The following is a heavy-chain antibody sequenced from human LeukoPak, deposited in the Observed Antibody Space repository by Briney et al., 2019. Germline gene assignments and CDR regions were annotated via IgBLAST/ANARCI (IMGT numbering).Heavy chain of an antibody. J-gene: IGHJ6*02. CDR3: AILGYCSSTSCYDSDYYYYYGMDV. V-gene: IGHV1-3*01. D-gene: IGHD2-2*01. CDR2: INAGNGNT. Sequence: VASVKVSCKASGYTFTNYAMHWVRQAPGQNLEWMGWINAGNGNTQYSQKLQGRVTMTTDTSTSTAYMELRSLRSDDTAVCYCAILGYCSSTSCYDSDYYYYYGMDVWGQGTTVTVSS. CDR1: GYTFTNYA.